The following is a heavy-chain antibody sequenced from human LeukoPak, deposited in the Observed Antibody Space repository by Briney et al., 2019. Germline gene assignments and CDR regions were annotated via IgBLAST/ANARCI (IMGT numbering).Heavy chain of an antibody. CDR2: IYSGGST. Sequence: GGSLRLSCAASGFTVSSNYMSWVRQAPGKGLEWVSVIYSGGSTYYADSVKGRFTISRDNSKNTLYLQMNSLRAEDTAVYYCARGRTTVATDYFDYWGQGTPVTVSS. J-gene: IGHJ4*02. V-gene: IGHV3-53*01. CDR3: ARGRTTVATDYFDY. D-gene: IGHD4-23*01. CDR1: GFTVSSNY.